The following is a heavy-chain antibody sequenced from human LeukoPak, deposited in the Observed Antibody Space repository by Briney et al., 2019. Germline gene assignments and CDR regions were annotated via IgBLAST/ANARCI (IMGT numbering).Heavy chain of an antibody. Sequence: SETLSLTCTVSGGSITSYYWSWIRQPPGKGLEWIGYIYYSGSTNHNPSLKSRVTISVDTSKNQFSLKLSSVTAADTAVYYCARQGYSSGYQYFDYWGQGTLVTVSS. J-gene: IGHJ4*02. CDR3: ARQGYSSGYQYFDY. V-gene: IGHV4-59*08. CDR2: IYYSGST. D-gene: IGHD6-19*01. CDR1: GGSITSYY.